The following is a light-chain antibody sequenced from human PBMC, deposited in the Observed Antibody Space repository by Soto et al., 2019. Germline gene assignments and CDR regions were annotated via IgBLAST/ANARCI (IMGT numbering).Light chain of an antibody. CDR2: GAY. Sequence: VLTQSPATLSLSPGERATLSCRASRSVSSNLVWYQHRPGQAPRLLIYGAYTRATDIQARFSGSGSGTEFTLTIRSLQSDDYAVYYCKQYNNLPRTFGGGTKVDI. V-gene: IGKV3-15*01. J-gene: IGKJ4*01. CDR3: KQYNNLPRT. CDR1: RSVSSN.